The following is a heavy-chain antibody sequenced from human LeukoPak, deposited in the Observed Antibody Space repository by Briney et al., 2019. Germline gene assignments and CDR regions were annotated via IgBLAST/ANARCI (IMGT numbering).Heavy chain of an antibody. CDR1: GGSISNYY. D-gene: IGHD6-19*01. J-gene: IGHJ4*02. V-gene: IGHV4-59*01. Sequence: SETLSLTCTVSGGSISNYYWSWIRQPPGKGLEWIGYIYYSGSTNYNPSLKSRVTISVDTSKNQFSLKLSSVTAADTAVYYCARDSLYSSGWFDYWGQGTLVTVSS. CDR2: IYYSGST. CDR3: ARDSLYSSGWFDY.